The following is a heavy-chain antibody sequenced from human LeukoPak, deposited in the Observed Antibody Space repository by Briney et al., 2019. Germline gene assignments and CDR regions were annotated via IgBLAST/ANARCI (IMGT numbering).Heavy chain of an antibody. CDR3: AIYSSSSGCFDY. CDR2: INHSGST. Sequence: SETLSLTCAVYGGSFSGYYWSWIRQPPGKGLEWIGEINHSGSTNYNPSLKSRVTISVDTSKNQFSLKLSSVTAADTAVYYCAIYSSSSGCFDYWGQGTLVTVSS. J-gene: IGHJ4*02. CDR1: GGSFSGYY. V-gene: IGHV4-34*01. D-gene: IGHD6-6*01.